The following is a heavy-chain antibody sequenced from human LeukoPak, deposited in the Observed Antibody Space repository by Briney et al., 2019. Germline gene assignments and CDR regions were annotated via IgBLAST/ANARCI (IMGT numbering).Heavy chain of an antibody. D-gene: IGHD6-13*01. CDR3: ARDPQQLVLGPFDY. Sequence: GGSLRLSCAASGFTFSGYEMNWVRQAPGKGLEWVSYISSSGSTIYYADSVKGRFTISRDNAKNSLYLQMNSLRAEDTAVYYCARDPQQLVLGPFDYWGQGTLVTVSS. V-gene: IGHV3-48*03. J-gene: IGHJ4*02. CDR2: ISSSGSTI. CDR1: GFTFSGYE.